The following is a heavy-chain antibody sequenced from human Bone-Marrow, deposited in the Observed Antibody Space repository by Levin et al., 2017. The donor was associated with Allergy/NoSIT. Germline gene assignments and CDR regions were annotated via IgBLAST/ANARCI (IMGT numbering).Heavy chain of an antibody. CDR3: ASRGDIDV. Sequence: GGSLRLSCAASGFAFSSYGMHWVRQAPGKGLEWVAIITPDGGQKYYADFAKGRFVISRDNSKNTVYLEMNTVRPEDTAVYYCASRGDIDVWGQGTTVTVSS. CDR2: ITPDGGQK. J-gene: IGHJ6*02. CDR1: GFAFSSYG. V-gene: IGHV3-30*03.